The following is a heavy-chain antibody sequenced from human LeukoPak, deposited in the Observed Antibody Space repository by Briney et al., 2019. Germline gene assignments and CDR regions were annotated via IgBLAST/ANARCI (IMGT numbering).Heavy chain of an antibody. Sequence: PSETLSLTCTVSGDSISSYYWSWIRQPPGKGLEWIGYIYYSGSTNYNPSLKIRVTISLDTSKNQISLKLSSVTAADTAVYYCARDRVAAAGDYYYYYMDVWGKGTTVTVSS. D-gene: IGHD6-13*01. J-gene: IGHJ6*03. CDR3: ARDRVAAAGDYYYYYMDV. CDR2: IYYSGST. CDR1: GDSISSYY. V-gene: IGHV4-59*01.